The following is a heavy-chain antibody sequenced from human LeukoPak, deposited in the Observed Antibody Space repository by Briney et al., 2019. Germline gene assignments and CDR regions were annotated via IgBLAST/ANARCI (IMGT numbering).Heavy chain of an antibody. D-gene: IGHD3-10*01. CDR2: IHYSGST. CDR1: SGSISSNSYY. V-gene: IGHV4-39*07. CDR3: ARGSGTYYAYNWFHP. J-gene: IGHJ5*02. Sequence: KRSETLSLTCTGSSGSISSNSYYWAWVRQPPGKGLEWVGSIHYSGSTYYNPSLKSRVTMSVDTSKNQFSLRLRSVTAADTAMYYCARGSGTYYAYNWFHPWGQGTLVTVSS.